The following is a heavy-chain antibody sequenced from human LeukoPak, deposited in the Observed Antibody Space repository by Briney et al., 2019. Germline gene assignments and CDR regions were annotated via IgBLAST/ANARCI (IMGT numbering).Heavy chain of an antibody. J-gene: IGHJ4*02. CDR3: ARDLVVAANFVYFDY. CDR1: GGSISSDSYY. Sequence: SETLSLTCSVSGGSISSDSYYWGWIRQPPGKGLEWIGYIYYSGSTNYNPSLKSRVTISVDTFKNQFSLKLSSVTAADTAVYYCARDLVVAANFVYFDYWGQGTLVTVSS. CDR2: IYYSGST. D-gene: IGHD2-15*01. V-gene: IGHV4-61*01.